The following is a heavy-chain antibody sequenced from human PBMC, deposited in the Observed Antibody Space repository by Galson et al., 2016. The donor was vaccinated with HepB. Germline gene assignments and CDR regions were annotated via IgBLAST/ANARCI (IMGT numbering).Heavy chain of an antibody. D-gene: IGHD6-13*01. CDR2: INHSGST. Sequence: SETLSLTCAVYGGSLNGHYWSWIRQPPGKGLEWIGEINHSGSTNYNPSPKSRATISLDTSKNQFSLKLTSVTAADTAVYYCAVGSWVSAQGGGMDVWGQGTTVTVSS. CDR3: AVGSWVSAQGGGMDV. CDR1: GGSLNGHY. V-gene: IGHV4-34*01. J-gene: IGHJ6*02.